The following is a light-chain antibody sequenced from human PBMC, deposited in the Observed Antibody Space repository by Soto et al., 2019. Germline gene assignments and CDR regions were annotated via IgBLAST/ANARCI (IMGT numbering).Light chain of an antibody. CDR3: QQCNSYSFGYT. J-gene: IGKJ2*01. CDR1: QSISSW. Sequence: DIQMTQSPSTLSASVGDRVTITCRASQSISSWLAWYQQKPGRAPKLLIYKASILESGVPSRFSGSGSGTEFTLTISSLQPDDFATYYCQQCNSYSFGYTFGQGTKLEIK. CDR2: KAS. V-gene: IGKV1-5*03.